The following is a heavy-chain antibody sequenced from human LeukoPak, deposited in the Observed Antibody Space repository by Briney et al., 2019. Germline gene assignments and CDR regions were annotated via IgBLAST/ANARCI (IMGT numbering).Heavy chain of an antibody. CDR1: GYTFTSYG. D-gene: IGHD1-26*01. CDR2: ISAYNGNT. Sequence: ASVTVSCKASGYTFTSYGISWVRQAPGQGLEWMGWISAYNGNTNYAQKLQGRVTMTTDTSTSTAYMELRSLRSDDTAVYYCARDSVGSGSYYAGFDYWGQGTLVTVSS. J-gene: IGHJ4*02. V-gene: IGHV1-18*01. CDR3: ARDSVGSGSYYAGFDY.